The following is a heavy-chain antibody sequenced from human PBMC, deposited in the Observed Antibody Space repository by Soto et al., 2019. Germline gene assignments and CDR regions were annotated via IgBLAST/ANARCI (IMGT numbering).Heavy chain of an antibody. D-gene: IGHD6-13*01. CDR2: FDPEDGET. CDR1: GYTLTELS. J-gene: IGHJ5*02. Sequence: ASVKVSCKVSGYTLTELSMHWVRQAPGKGLEWMGGFDPEDGETIYAQKFQGRVTMTEDTSTDTAYMELSSLRSEDTAVYYCATVSQFQIAAARIPWFDPWSQGTLVTVSS. CDR3: ATVSQFQIAAARIPWFDP. V-gene: IGHV1-24*01.